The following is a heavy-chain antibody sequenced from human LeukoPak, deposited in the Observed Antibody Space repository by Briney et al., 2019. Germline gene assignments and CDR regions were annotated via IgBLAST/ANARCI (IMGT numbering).Heavy chain of an antibody. CDR2: ISSSGSTI. V-gene: IGHV3-11*01. J-gene: IGHJ4*02. D-gene: IGHD5-12*01. CDR1: GFTFSDYY. Sequence: PGGPLRLSCAASGFTFSDYYMSWIRQAPGKGLEWVSYISSSGSTIYYADSVKGRFTISRDNAKNSLYLQMNSLRAEDTAVYYCAIYPTHIRYIVATMWGQGTLVTVSS. CDR3: AIYPTHIRYIVATM.